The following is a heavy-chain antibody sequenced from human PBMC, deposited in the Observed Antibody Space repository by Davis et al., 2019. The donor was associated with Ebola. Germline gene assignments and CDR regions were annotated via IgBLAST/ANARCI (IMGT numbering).Heavy chain of an antibody. CDR3: TRGREWLGTPTGADY. V-gene: IGHV3-21*01. J-gene: IGHJ4*02. D-gene: IGHD1-26*01. CDR2: ISTGNTYI. CDR1: AFIFSSSS. Sequence: PGGSLRLSCAASAFIFSSSSMNWVRQAPGKGLEWVSSISTGNTYIYYADSMKGRFTISRDNAKNSLYLQMNGLRAEDTAVYYCTRGREWLGTPTGADYWGQGTLVTVSS.